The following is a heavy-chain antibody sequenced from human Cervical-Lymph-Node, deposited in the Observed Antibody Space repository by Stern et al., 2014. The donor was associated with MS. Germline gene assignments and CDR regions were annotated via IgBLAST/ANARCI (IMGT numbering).Heavy chain of an antibody. V-gene: IGHV3-21*01. Sequence: EVQLEESGGGLVKPGGSLRLSCAASGFTFSSYTMNWVRQAPGKGLEWVSSISSSSSSIYYADSVKDRFTISRDNAKNSLYLHVNSLRAEDTAVYYCARVRNNGFDIWGQGTMVTVSS. CDR3: ARVRNNGFDI. J-gene: IGHJ3*02. CDR2: ISSSSSSI. CDR1: GFTFSSYT.